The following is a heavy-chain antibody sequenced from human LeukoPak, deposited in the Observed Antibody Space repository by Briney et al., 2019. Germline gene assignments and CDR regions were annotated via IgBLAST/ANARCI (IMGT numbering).Heavy chain of an antibody. D-gene: IGHD3-22*01. CDR3: ATDTSGYYHFHY. V-gene: IGHV4-59*12. Sequence: SETLSLTCTVSGGSISSYYWSWIRQPPGKGLEWIGYIYYSGSTYYNPSLKSRVTMSVDPSKNQFSLKLSSVTAADTAVYYCATDTSGYYHFHYWGQGTLVTVSS. CDR2: IYYSGST. CDR1: GGSISSYY. J-gene: IGHJ4*02.